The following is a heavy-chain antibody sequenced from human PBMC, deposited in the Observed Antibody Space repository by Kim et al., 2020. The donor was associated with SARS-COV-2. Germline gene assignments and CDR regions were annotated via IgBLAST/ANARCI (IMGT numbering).Heavy chain of an antibody. J-gene: IGHJ3*02. Sequence: YPVSVKGRITISRENAKNSVYLQMTSRRAGATAVYYCARGYSSSWYWAFDIWGQGTMVTVSS. CDR3: ARGYSSSWYWAFDI. D-gene: IGHD6-13*01. V-gene: IGHV3-13*01.